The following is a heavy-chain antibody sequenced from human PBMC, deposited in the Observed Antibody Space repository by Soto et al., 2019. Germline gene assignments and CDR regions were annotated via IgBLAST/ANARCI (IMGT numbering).Heavy chain of an antibody. D-gene: IGHD2-21*02. CDR3: ARTALGWFDP. CDR1: GGSISSYY. Sequence: QVQLQESGPGLVKPSETLSLTCSVSGGSISSYYWSWIRQPPGKGLEWIGYIFYSGRSGSTNYNPSLKSRVTISVDTSKHKFSLKMSSVTAADTAVYYCARTALGWFDPWGQGTLVTVSS. V-gene: IGHV4-59*01. CDR2: IFYSGRSGST. J-gene: IGHJ5*02.